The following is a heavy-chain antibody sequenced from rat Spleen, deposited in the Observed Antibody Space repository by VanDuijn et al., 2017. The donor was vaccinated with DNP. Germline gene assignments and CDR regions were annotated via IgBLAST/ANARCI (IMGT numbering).Heavy chain of an antibody. CDR1: DDSVTSGWR. J-gene: IGHJ4*01. V-gene: IGHV3-3*01. D-gene: IGHD1-12*02. Sequence: EVQLQESGPGLVKPSQSLSLTCSVTDDSVTSGWRWNWVRKFPGNELEWMGYIDSEGSTSYHPSLKSRISITRDTSKNQFFLQVNSVTTEDTATYYCARWSGYYDDIYYYHYGLDAWGQGTSVTVSS. CDR2: IDSEGST. CDR3: ARWSGYYDDIYYYHYGLDA.